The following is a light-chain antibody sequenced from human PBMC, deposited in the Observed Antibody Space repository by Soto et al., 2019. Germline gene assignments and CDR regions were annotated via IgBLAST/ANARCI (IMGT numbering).Light chain of an antibody. CDR2: GAS. J-gene: IGKJ1*01. Sequence: EIVLTQSPGTLSLSPGERATLSCRAIQSVSSSYLAWYQQKPGQAPRLLIYGASSRATGIPDRFSGSGSGTDFTLTISSLQSEDFAVYYCQQYNNWPARTFGQGTKVDIK. CDR3: QQYNNWPART. CDR1: QSVSSSY. V-gene: IGKV3-20*01.